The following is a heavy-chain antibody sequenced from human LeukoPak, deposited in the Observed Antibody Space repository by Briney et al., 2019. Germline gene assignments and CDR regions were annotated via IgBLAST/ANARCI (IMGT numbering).Heavy chain of an antibody. CDR2: INPNSGGT. CDR3: ARVYAVRGVIFHFDY. V-gene: IGHV1-2*02. D-gene: IGHD3-10*01. CDR1: GYTFTGYY. Sequence: GASVKVSCKASGYTFTGYYMHWVRQAPGQGLEWMGWINPNSGGTNYAQKFQGRVTMTRDTSISTAYMELSRLRSDDTAVYYCARVYAVRGVIFHFDYWGQGTLVTVSS. J-gene: IGHJ4*02.